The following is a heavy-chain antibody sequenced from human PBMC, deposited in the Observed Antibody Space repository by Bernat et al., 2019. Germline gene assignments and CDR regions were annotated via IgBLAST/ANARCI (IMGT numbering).Heavy chain of an antibody. Sequence: EVQLVESGGGLVQPGGSLKLSCAASGFTFSGSAMHWVRQAPGKGLEWVGRIRSKAHSYETAYAASVKGRFTITRDDSKNTAYLQMNSLKTEDTAVYYCTSNGLVVYFVRDCFDYWGPGTLVTVSS. CDR3: TSNGLVVYFVRDCFDY. D-gene: IGHD3-9*01. CDR1: GFTFSGSA. V-gene: IGHV3-73*01. CDR2: IRSKAHSYET. J-gene: IGHJ4*02.